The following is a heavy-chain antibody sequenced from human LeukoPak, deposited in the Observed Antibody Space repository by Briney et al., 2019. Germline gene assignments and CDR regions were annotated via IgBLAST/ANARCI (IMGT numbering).Heavy chain of an antibody. CDR1: GFTFSSYA. J-gene: IGHJ6*02. CDR2: ISYDGSNK. Sequence: QAGGSLRLSCAASGFTFSSYAMHWVRQAPGKGLEWVAVISYDGSNKYYADSVKGRFTISRDKSKNTLYLQMNSLRAEDTAVYYCARGGAGTAYYYYGMDVWGQGTTVTVSS. D-gene: IGHD1-1*01. CDR3: ARGGAGTAYYYYGMDV. V-gene: IGHV3-30-3*01.